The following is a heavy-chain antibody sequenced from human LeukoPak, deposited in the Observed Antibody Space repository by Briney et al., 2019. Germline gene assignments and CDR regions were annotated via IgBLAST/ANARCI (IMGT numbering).Heavy chain of an antibody. V-gene: IGHV3-64D*06. CDR1: GFTFSSYA. Sequence: PGGSLRLSCSASGFTFSSYAMHWVRQAPGKGLEYVSAISSNGRSTYYADSVKGRFTISRDNSTNKLYLQMSSLRAEDTAVYYCVPVYYGSGSYPHWGQGTLVTVSS. CDR3: VPVYYGSGSYPH. D-gene: IGHD3-10*01. J-gene: IGHJ4*02. CDR2: ISSNGRST.